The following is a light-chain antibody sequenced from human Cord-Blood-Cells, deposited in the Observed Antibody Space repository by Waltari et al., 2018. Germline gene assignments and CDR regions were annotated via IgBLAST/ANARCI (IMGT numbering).Light chain of an antibody. Sequence: DIHLNQSPSSLSASVGDRVTITCQASQDISNYLNWYQQKPGKAPKLLIYDASNLATGVPSRFSRSGSGTDFTLTISGLQPEDIGTYYCQQYDNLPLTFGGRTKV. J-gene: IGKJ4*02. V-gene: IGKV1-33*01. CDR2: DAS. CDR1: QDISNY. CDR3: QQYDNLPLT.